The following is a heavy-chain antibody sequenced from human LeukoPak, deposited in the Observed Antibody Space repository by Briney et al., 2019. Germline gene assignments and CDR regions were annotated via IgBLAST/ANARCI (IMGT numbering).Heavy chain of an antibody. J-gene: IGHJ4*02. Sequence: SETLSLTCTVSGGSISSGGYYWSWLRQHPGKGLEWIGYIYYSGSTYYNPSLKSRVTISVDTSKNQFSLKLSSVTAADTAVYYCARVHGILTGYSSLYYFDYWGQGTLVTVSS. CDR2: IYYSGST. D-gene: IGHD3-9*01. CDR3: ARVHGILTGYSSLYYFDY. V-gene: IGHV4-31*03. CDR1: GGSISSGGYY.